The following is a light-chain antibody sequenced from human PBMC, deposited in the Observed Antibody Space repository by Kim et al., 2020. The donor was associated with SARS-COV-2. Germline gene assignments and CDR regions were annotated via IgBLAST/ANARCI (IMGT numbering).Light chain of an antibody. Sequence: ASVGDRVTITCRASQTISSYLNWYQQKPGKAPRLLIYAASNLQSGVPSRFSGSGSGTDFTLTISGLQPEDFAIYYCQQSYSTPLTFGGGTKVDIK. CDR3: QQSYSTPLT. J-gene: IGKJ4*01. CDR1: QTISSY. V-gene: IGKV1-39*01. CDR2: AAS.